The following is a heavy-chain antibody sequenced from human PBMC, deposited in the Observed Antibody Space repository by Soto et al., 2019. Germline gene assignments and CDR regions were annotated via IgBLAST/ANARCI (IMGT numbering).Heavy chain of an antibody. CDR1: GGSISSSSFY. CDR3: ARRRAGYSSSWAYYYYGMDV. V-gene: IGHV4-39*01. D-gene: IGHD6-13*01. J-gene: IGHJ6*02. Sequence: ETLSLTCTVSGGSISSSSFYWGWIRQPPGKGLEWIGSIYYSGSTYYNPSLKSRVTISVDTSKNQFSLKLSSVTAADTAVYYCARRRAGYSSSWAYYYYGMDVWGQGT. CDR2: IYYSGST.